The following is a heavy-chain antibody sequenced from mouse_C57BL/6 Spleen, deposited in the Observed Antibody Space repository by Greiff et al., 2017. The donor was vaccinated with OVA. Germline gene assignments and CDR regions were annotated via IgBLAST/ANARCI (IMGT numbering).Heavy chain of an antibody. CDR2: IDPNSGGT. Sequence: VQLQQPGAELVKPGASVKLSCKASGYTFTSYWMHWVKQRPGRGPEWIGRIDPNSGGTKYNEKFKSKATLTVDKPSSTAYMQLSSLTSEDSAVYYCARSSGYYDYAGFAYWGQGTLVTVSA. J-gene: IGHJ3*01. D-gene: IGHD2-4*01. CDR3: ARSSGYYDYAGFAY. CDR1: GYTFTSYW. V-gene: IGHV1-72*01.